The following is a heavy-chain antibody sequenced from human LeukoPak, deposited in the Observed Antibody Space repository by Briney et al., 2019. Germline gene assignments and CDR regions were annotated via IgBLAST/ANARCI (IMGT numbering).Heavy chain of an antibody. J-gene: IGHJ3*02. CDR1: GGTFSSYA. CDR2: IIPILGIA. D-gene: IGHD1-26*01. V-gene: IGHV1-69*04. Sequence: SVKVSCKASGGTFSSYAISWVRQAPGQGLEWMGRIIPILGIANYAQKFQGRVTITADKSTSTAYMELSSLRSEDTAVYYCARDMVGATMSAHRADAFDIWGQGTMVTVSS. CDR3: ARDMVGATMSAHRADAFDI.